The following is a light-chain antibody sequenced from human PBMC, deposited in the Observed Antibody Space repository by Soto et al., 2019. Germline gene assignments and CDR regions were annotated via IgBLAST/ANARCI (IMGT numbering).Light chain of an antibody. J-gene: IGKJ5*01. CDR2: GAS. CDR3: QQYGSSRRT. V-gene: IGKV3-15*01. Sequence: EIVMTQSPATLSVSPGEGATLSCRASQRVGINLAWYQQKPGQAPRILIYGASTRATGIPARFSGSGSGTDFTLTISRLEPEDFAVYYCQQYGSSRRTFGQGTRWRL. CDR1: QRVGIN.